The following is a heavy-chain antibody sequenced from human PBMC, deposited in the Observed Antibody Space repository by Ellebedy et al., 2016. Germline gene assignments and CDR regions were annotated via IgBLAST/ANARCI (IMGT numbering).Heavy chain of an antibody. D-gene: IGHD1-1*01. V-gene: IGHV4-34*01. Sequence: SETLSLXCAVYGGSFSDYYWSWIRQPPGKGLEWIGEINHSGSTHYNPSLKSRVTISVDTSKNQFSLKLNSVTAADTAVYYCVRLISGTTCDWFDPWGQGTLVTVSS. CDR2: INHSGST. CDR1: GGSFSDYY. J-gene: IGHJ5*02. CDR3: VRLISGTTCDWFDP.